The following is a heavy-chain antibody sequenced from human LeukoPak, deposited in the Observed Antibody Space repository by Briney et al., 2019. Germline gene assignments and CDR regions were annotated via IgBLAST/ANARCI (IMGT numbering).Heavy chain of an antibody. J-gene: IGHJ3*02. D-gene: IGHD1-26*01. Sequence: PSETLSLTCTVSGGSISSYYWSWIRQPPGKGLEWIGYIYYSGSTNYNPSLKSRVTISVDTSKNQFSLKLSSVTAADTAVYYCARFHVDENSGPGLDIWGQGTMVTVSS. CDR1: GGSISSYY. CDR3: ARFHVDENSGPGLDI. V-gene: IGHV4-59*01. CDR2: IYYSGST.